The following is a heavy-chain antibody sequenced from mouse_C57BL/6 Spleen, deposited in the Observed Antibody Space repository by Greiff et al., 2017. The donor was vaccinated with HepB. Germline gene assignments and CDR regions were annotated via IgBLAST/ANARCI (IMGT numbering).Heavy chain of an antibody. Sequence: EVQLQQSGPELVKPGASVKISCKASGYTFTDYYMNWVKQSHGKSLEWIGDINPNNGGTSYNQKFKGKATLTVDKSSSTAYMELRSLTSEDSAVYYCARGGQLRLWFAYWGQGTLVTVSA. V-gene: IGHV1-26*01. CDR3: ARGGQLRLWFAY. CDR1: GYTFTDYY. CDR2: INPNNGGT. J-gene: IGHJ3*01. D-gene: IGHD3-2*02.